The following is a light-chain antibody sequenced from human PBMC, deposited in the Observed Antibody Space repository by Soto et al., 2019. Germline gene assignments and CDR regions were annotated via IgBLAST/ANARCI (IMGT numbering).Light chain of an antibody. Sequence: EIVMTQSPVTLSVSPGERATLSCRASESVGSNLAWYQQTPGQPPRLLIYDASMRETGVPPRFSGSGSGTEFTLTISNLQSEDFAIYFCQKFNKWPWTFGQGTKVESK. CDR1: ESVGSN. CDR2: DAS. J-gene: IGKJ1*01. CDR3: QKFNKWPWT. V-gene: IGKV3-15*01.